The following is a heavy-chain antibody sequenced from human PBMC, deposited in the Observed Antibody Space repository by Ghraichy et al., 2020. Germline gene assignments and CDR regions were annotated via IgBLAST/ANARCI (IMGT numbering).Heavy chain of an antibody. Sequence: ASVKVSCKASGYTFTGYYMHWVRQAPGQGLEWMGWINPNSGGTNYAQKFQGRVTMTRDTSISTAYMELSRLRSDDTAVYYCARAMAPYYYDSSGYGENDAFDIWGQGTMVTVSS. CDR2: INPNSGGT. CDR3: ARAMAPYYYDSSGYGENDAFDI. V-gene: IGHV1-2*02. CDR1: GYTFTGYY. J-gene: IGHJ3*02. D-gene: IGHD3-22*01.